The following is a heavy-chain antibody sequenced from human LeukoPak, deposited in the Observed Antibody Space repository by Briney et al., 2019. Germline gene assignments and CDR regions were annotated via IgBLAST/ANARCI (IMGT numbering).Heavy chain of an antibody. D-gene: IGHD6-19*01. CDR2: IYYSGST. Sequence: SETLSLTCTVSGGSISSSSYYWGWIRQPPGKGLEWNGSIYYSGSTYYNPSLKSRVTISVDTSKNQFSLKLSSVTAADTAVYYCASRPPAYSSGWYYFDYWGQGTLVTVSS. CDR1: GGSISSSSYY. CDR3: ASRPPAYSSGWYYFDY. V-gene: IGHV4-39*01. J-gene: IGHJ4*02.